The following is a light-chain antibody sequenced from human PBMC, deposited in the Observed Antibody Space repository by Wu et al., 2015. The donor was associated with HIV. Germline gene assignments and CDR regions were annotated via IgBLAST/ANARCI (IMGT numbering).Light chain of an antibody. J-gene: IGKJ4*01. V-gene: IGKV1-5*03. CDR2: QAS. Sequence: DIQMTQSPSTLSASVGDTVTITCRASQSISGWLAWYQQRPGKAPKLLIYQASSLESGVPSRFSGRGYETEFTLTISSLQPDDFAIYYCQQYNSNSLTFGGGTTVEI. CDR1: QSISGW. CDR3: QQYNSNSLT.